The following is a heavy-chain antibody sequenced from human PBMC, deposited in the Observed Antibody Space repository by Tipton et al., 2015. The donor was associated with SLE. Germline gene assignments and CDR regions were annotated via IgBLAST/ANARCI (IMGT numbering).Heavy chain of an antibody. CDR3: ARDPNGGYGSFDY. V-gene: IGHV4-59*12. CDR1: GASINNGY. J-gene: IGHJ4*02. CDR2: IYYSGST. Sequence: TLSLTCVVSGASINNGYWTWIRQPPGRGLEWIGHIYYSGSTYYNPSLKSRVTISVDTSKNQFSLKLSSVTAADTAVYYCARDPNGGYGSFDYWGLGALVTVSS. D-gene: IGHD7-27*01.